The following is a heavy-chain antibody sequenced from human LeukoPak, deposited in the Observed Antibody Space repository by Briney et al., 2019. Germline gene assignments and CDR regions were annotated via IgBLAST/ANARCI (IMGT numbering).Heavy chain of an antibody. J-gene: IGHJ4*02. Sequence: SETLSLTCTVSGGSISSSSYYWGWHRQPPGQGLEWIGSIYYSGSTYYNPSLKSRVTISVDTSKNQFSLKLSSVTAADTAVYYCARHVQYRLLRGYYFDYWGQGTLVTVSS. V-gene: IGHV4-39*01. CDR2: IYYSGST. D-gene: IGHD2-2*01. CDR3: ARHVQYRLLRGYYFDY. CDR1: GGSISSSSYY.